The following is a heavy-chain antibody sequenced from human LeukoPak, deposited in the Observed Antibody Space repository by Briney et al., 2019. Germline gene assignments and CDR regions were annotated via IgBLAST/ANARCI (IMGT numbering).Heavy chain of an antibody. Sequence: GGSLRLSCAASGFTFSNHGMHWVRQAPGKGLEWVAFIRYDGSSKFYVESVKGRFTISRDNSKNALYLQMNSLRPEDTALYYCAADRRWLPFTDIGDFWGLGNLVTVFS. V-gene: IGHV3-30*02. J-gene: IGHJ4*02. CDR2: IRYDGSSK. CDR3: AADRRWLPFTDIGDF. D-gene: IGHD5-24*01. CDR1: GFTFSNHG.